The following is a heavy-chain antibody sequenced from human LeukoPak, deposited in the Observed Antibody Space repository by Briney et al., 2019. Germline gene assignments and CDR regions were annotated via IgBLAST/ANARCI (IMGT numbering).Heavy chain of an antibody. D-gene: IGHD4-23*01. V-gene: IGHV4-39*01. Sequence: PSETLSLTCTVSGGSISSSSYYWGWIRQPPGKGLEWIGSIYYSGSTYYNPSLKRRVTISVDTSKNQFSLKLSSVTAADTAVYYCARRYLTMVVTKDWYFDLWGRGTLVTVSS. CDR1: GGSISSSSYY. J-gene: IGHJ2*01. CDR2: IYYSGST. CDR3: ARRYLTMVVTKDWYFDL.